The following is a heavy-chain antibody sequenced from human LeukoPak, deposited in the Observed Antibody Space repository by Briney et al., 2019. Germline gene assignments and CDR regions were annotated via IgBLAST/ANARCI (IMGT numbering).Heavy chain of an antibody. CDR1: GFTVSSNY. CDR3: ARGHLAYCGGDCYH. V-gene: IGHV3-53*01. D-gene: IGHD2-21*02. Sequence: GGSLRLSCAASGFTVSSNYMSWVRQAPGKGLEWVSVIYSGGSTYYANSVKGRFTISRDNSKNTLYLQMNSLRAEDTAVYYCARGHLAYCGGDCYHWGQGTLVTVSS. CDR2: IYSGGST. J-gene: IGHJ4*02.